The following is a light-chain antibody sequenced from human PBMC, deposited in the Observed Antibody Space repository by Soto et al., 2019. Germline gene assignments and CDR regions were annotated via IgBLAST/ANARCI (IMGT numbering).Light chain of an antibody. CDR2: GAS. Sequence: EIVLTQSPGTLSLSPGERATLSCRASQSVSSSYLAWYQQKPGQAPRLLIYGASSKATGIPDRFDDSGSRTDFTINISRAETADFAVYYCQQYGSLPYTFGLGTKLEPK. CDR3: QQYGSLPYT. CDR1: QSVSSSY. J-gene: IGKJ2*01. V-gene: IGKV3-20*01.